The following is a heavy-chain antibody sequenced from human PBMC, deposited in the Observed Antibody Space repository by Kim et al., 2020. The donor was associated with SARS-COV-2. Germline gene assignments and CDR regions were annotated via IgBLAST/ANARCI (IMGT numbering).Heavy chain of an antibody. D-gene: IGHD3-10*01. J-gene: IGHJ4*02. V-gene: IGHV3-23*01. CDR1: GFTFSSYA. CDR3: AKSITMVRDLWVDY. Sequence: GGSLRLSCAASGFTFSSYAMSWVRQAPGKGLEWVSAISGSGGSTYYADSVKGRFTISRDNSKNTLYLQMNSLRAEDTAVYYCAKSITMVRDLWVDYWGQGTLVTVSS. CDR2: ISGSGGST.